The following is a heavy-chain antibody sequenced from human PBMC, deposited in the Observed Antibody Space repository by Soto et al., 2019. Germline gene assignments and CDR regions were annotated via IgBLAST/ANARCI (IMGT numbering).Heavy chain of an antibody. V-gene: IGHV1-69*13. Sequence: GASVKVSCKASGGTFSSYAISWVRQAPGQGLEWMGGIIPIFGTANYAQKFQGRVTITADESTSTAYMELSSLRSEDTAVYYCAREWYDILTGYYETYYYYGMDVWGQGTTVTVSS. CDR2: IIPIFGTA. CDR3: AREWYDILTGYYETYYYYGMDV. CDR1: GGTFSSYA. J-gene: IGHJ6*02. D-gene: IGHD3-9*01.